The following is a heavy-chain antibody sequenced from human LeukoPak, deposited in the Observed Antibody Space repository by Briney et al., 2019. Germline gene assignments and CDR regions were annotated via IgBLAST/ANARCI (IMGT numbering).Heavy chain of an antibody. CDR1: GYTFTGYY. CDR2: INPNSGGT. D-gene: IGHD6-19*01. Sequence: ASVKVSCKAPGYTFTGYYMHWVRQAPGQGLEWMGWINPNSGGTNYAQKFQGRVTMTRDTSISTAYMELSRLRSDDTAVYYCARAPRIAVAGHWYFDLWGRGTLVTVSS. CDR3: ARAPRIAVAGHWYFDL. V-gene: IGHV1-2*02. J-gene: IGHJ2*01.